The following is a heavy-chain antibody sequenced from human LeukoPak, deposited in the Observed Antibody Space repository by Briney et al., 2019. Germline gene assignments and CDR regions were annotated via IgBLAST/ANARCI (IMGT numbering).Heavy chain of an antibody. V-gene: IGHV1-18*04. CDR3: ARDDIVVVPAAMPLDY. CDR1: GYKFTGYY. CDR2: ISAYNGNT. Sequence: ASVKVSCKASGYKFTGYYMHWVRQAPGQGLEWMGWISAYNGNTNYAQKLQGRVTMTTGTSTSTAYMELRSLRSDDTAVYYCARDDIVVVPAAMPLDYWGQGTLVTVSS. D-gene: IGHD2-2*01. J-gene: IGHJ4*02.